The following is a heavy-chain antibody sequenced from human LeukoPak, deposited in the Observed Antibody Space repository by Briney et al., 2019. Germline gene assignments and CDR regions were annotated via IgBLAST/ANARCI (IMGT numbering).Heavy chain of an antibody. J-gene: IGHJ4*02. CDR2: ISGNGAST. D-gene: IGHD4/OR15-4a*01. Sequence: PGGSLRLSCAASGFTFSSYAMNWVRQAPGKGLEWVSVISGNGASTYYADSVNGRFTISGDNPKNTVLLQMNSLIAEDKALYYCAKDLPAGPLTMWGYFDYWGLGTLVTVSS. CDR3: AKDLPAGPLTMWGYFDY. CDR1: GFTFSSYA. V-gene: IGHV3-23*01.